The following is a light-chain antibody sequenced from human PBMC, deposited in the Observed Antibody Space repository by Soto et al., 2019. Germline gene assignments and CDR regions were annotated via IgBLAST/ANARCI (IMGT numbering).Light chain of an antibody. CDR3: QQSYSTPYT. V-gene: IGKV1-8*01. Sequence: AIRMTQSPSSFSASTGDRVTITCRASQGISSYLAWYQQKPGKAPKLLIYAASTLQSGVPSRFSGSGSGTDFTLTISSLQPEDFATYYCQQSYSTPYTFGQGTKVDIK. CDR1: QGISSY. CDR2: AAS. J-gene: IGKJ2*01.